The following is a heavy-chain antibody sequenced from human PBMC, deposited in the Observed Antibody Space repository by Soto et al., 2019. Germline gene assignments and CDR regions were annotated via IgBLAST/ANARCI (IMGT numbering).Heavy chain of an antibody. CDR3: AKDLRQLWSYGLDY. J-gene: IGHJ4*02. D-gene: IGHD5-18*01. V-gene: IGHV3-30*18. CDR1: GFTFSSYG. CDR2: ISYDGSNK. Sequence: GSLRLSCAASGFTFSSYGMHWVRQAPGKGLEWVAVISYDGSNKYYADSVKGRLTISRDNSKNTLYLQMNSLRAEDTAVYYCAKDLRQLWSYGLDYWGQGTLVTVSS.